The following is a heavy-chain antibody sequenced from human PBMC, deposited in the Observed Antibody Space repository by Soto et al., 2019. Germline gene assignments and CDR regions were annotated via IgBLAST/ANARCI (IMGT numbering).Heavy chain of an antibody. Sequence: XGTLSLTCTVSGVSIHNSHSFWAWIRQPPGKGLQFIASVYHNGGAHYNSSLKSRVTISVDTANNQVSLRMRSLTAADTAFYYCGRVVEGATRHTDPDSWGQGILVTVSS. D-gene: IGHD2-21*01. CDR3: GRVVEGATRHTDPDS. J-gene: IGHJ5*01. V-gene: IGHV4-39*01. CDR1: GVSIHNSHSF. CDR2: VYHNGGA.